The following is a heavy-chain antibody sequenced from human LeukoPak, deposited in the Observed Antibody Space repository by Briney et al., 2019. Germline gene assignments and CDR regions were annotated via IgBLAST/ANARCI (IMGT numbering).Heavy chain of an antibody. D-gene: IGHD5-24*01. CDR1: GFTFSDYS. J-gene: IGHJ4*02. Sequence: HPGGSLRLSCAASGFTFSDYSMNWARQAPGKGLEWISYIGISSGNTKYADSVKGRFTISGDKAKNSLYLQMNSLRVEDTAVYYCARDYKYAFDNWGQGTRVTVSS. CDR3: ARDYKYAFDN. V-gene: IGHV3-48*01. CDR2: IGISSGNT.